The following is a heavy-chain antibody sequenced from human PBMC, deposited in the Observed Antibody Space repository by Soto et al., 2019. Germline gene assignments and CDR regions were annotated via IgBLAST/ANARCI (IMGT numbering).Heavy chain of an antibody. CDR3: ARDSSSWYTSYFFDY. Sequence: GGSLRLSCAASGFTFSSYWMSWVRQAPGKGLERVANIKGNGSAQNYVDSVNGRFTISRDNAKNSLYLQMNSLRAEDTAVYYCARDSSSWYTSYFFDYWGQGTLVTVSS. CDR1: GFTFSSYW. CDR2: IKGNGSAQ. D-gene: IGHD6-13*01. V-gene: IGHV3-7*03. J-gene: IGHJ4*02.